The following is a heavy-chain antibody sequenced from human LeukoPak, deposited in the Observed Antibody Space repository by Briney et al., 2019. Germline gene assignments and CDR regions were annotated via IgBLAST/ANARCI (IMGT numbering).Heavy chain of an antibody. D-gene: IGHD6-13*01. CDR2: IYTSGST. CDR3: ARDGSSWYAYYYYGMDV. Sequence: SETLSLTCAVYGGSFSSYYWSWIRQPAGKGLEWIGRIYTSGSTNYNPSLKSRVTMSVDTSKNQFSLKLSSVTAADTAVYYCARDGSSWYAYYYYGMDVWGQGTTVTVSS. CDR1: GGSFSSYY. V-gene: IGHV4-4*07. J-gene: IGHJ6*02.